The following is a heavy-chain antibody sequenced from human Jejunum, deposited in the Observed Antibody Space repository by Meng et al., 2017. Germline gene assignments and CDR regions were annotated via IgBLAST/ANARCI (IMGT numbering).Heavy chain of an antibody. V-gene: IGHV3-23*01. CDR2: ISDSGGRI. J-gene: IGHJ4*02. D-gene: IGHD5-18*01. Sequence: GESLKISCAASGFTFTNYAMSWVRQAPGKGLEWVSVISDSGGRIYYTDSVKGRFTISRDNSKNTLYLQMSSLRAEDTAIYYCAKGGYSFGYNDHWGQGTLVTGAS. CDR3: AKGGYSFGYNDH. CDR1: GFTFTNYA.